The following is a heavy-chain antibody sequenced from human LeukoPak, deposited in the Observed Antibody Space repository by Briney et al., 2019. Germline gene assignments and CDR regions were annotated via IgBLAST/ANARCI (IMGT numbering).Heavy chain of an antibody. CDR2: VYHNGET. V-gene: IGHV4-38-2*02. D-gene: IGHD1-26*01. J-gene: IGHJ6*03. CDR3: VTPRSWELSDMAV. CDR1: GYSITTNYY. Sequence: SETLSLTCTVSGYSITTNYYWAWIRQSPGTGLEWIGSVYHNGETYYNPSLKSRVIISVDTSKNEFSLRLTSVTAADTAVYYCVTPRSWELSDMAVWGKGTTVTVSS.